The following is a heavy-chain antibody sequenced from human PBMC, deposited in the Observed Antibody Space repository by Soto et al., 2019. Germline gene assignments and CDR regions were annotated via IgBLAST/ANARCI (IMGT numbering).Heavy chain of an antibody. D-gene: IGHD3-22*01. Sequence: QVQLQESGPGLVKSSQTLSLTCTVSGGSISSGGYYWSWIRQLPGKGLEWNGYIYYSGNTYYNPSLKSRIALSVDTSKNQFSLKLSSVTAADTAVYYCARVVPRYTSGFPYYFDYWGQGTLVTVSS. CDR1: GGSISSGGYY. J-gene: IGHJ4*02. V-gene: IGHV4-31*03. CDR2: IYYSGNT. CDR3: ARVVPRYTSGFPYYFDY.